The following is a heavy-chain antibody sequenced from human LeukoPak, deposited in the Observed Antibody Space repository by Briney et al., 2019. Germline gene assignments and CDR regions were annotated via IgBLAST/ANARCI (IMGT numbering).Heavy chain of an antibody. CDR3: AKDPSTVTTLVPYFDY. CDR2: ISGSGGST. CDR1: GFTFSSYA. V-gene: IGHV3-23*01. D-gene: IGHD4-17*01. Sequence: GGSLRLSCAASGFTFSSYALSWVRQAPGKGLEWVSAISGSGGSTYYADSVKGRFTISRDNAKNSLYLQMNSLRAEDTALYYCAKDPSTVTTLVPYFDYWGQGTLVTVSS. J-gene: IGHJ4*02.